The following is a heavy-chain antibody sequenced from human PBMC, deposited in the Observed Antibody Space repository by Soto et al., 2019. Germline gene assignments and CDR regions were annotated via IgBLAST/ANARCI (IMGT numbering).Heavy chain of an antibody. CDR2: IDPSDSYT. V-gene: IGHV5-10-1*01. CDR1: GYSFTSYW. CDR3: ASTYYDILPGTHYYGIDV. Sequence: GESLKISCKGSGYSFTSYWISWVRQMPGKGLEWMGRIDPSDSYTNYSPSFQGHVTISADKSISTAYLQWSSLKASDTAMYYCASTYYDILPGTHYYGIDVWGQGTTVTVYS. J-gene: IGHJ6*02. D-gene: IGHD3-9*01.